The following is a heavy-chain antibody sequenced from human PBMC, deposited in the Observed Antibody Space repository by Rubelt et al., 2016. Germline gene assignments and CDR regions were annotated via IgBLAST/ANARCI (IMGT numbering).Heavy chain of an antibody. V-gene: IGHV3-33*06. J-gene: IGHJ6*02. CDR3: AKDDYGMDI. CDR1: GFVFGNFN. Sequence: QVHLVESGGGVVQPGRSLRLSCAASGFVFGNFNMHWVGPTPGKGREWGAGIKYDGTDKFFADPMKGRISISRENAKNKLYLQMDSLGDEDTGIYYCAKDDYGMDIWGQGTTVSVSS. CDR2: IKYDGTDK.